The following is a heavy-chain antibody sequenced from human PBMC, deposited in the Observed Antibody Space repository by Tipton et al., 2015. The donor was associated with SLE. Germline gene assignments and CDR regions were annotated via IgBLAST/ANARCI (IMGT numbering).Heavy chain of an antibody. Sequence: TLSLTCTVSGGSISSYYWSWIRQPPGKGLEWIGYIYYSGSTNYNPSLKSRVTISVDTSKNQFSLKLSSVTAADTAVYYCARGPVVVPAANGKPHDAFDIWGQGTMVTVSS. V-gene: IGHV4-59*01. CDR2: IYYSGST. J-gene: IGHJ3*02. CDR3: ARGPVVVPAANGKPHDAFDI. CDR1: GGSISSYY. D-gene: IGHD2-2*01.